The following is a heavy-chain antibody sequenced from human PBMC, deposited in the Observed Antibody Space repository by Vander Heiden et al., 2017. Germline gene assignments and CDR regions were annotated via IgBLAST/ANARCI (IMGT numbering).Heavy chain of an antibody. D-gene: IGHD6-13*01. CDR3: SSSSWGK. CDR2: IRSKANSYAT. V-gene: IGHV3-73*01. Sequence: EGQLVESGGGLVQPAGSLKLSCAASGFSFSRSALHWIVQASGKGLEWVGRIRSKANSYATAYAASVKGRFTISRDDSKNTAYLQMNSLKTEDTAVYYCSSSSWGKWGQGTLVTVSS. J-gene: IGHJ4*02. CDR1: GFSFSRSA.